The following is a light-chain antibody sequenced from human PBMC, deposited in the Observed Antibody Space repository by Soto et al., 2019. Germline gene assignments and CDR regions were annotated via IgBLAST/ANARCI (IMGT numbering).Light chain of an antibody. CDR1: QSVSNY. V-gene: IGKV3-11*02. CDR3: HQRTNWPSIT. CDR2: GAS. J-gene: IGKJ5*01. Sequence: EIVLTQSPATLSLSPGETATLSCRASQSVSNYLAWYQHKPGQAPRLLIYGASNRATGVSARISGSGSGRDFSLTINGLEPEDSAVYYCHQRTNWPSITFGQGTRLEI.